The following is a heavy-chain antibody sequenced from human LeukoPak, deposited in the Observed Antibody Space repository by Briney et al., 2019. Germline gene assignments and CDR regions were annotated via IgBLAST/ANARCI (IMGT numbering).Heavy chain of an antibody. J-gene: IGHJ6*03. CDR1: GGSISSGNYY. CDR3: ARDHPTPNAGYVDV. Sequence: SETLSLTCTVSGGSISSGNYYWSWIRQPAGKGLEWIGRIYTSGSTNYNPSFKSRVTISADTSKNQFSLNLSSVTAADTAVYYCARDHPTPNAGYVDVWGKGTTVTVSS. CDR2: IYTSGST. V-gene: IGHV4-61*02. D-gene: IGHD2-8*01.